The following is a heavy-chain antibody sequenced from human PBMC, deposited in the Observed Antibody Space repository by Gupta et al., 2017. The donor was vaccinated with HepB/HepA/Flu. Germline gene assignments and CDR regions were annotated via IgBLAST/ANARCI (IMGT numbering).Heavy chain of an antibody. CDR3: ARDDYGAKGLV. CDR2: IFHTGST. J-gene: IGHJ4*02. CDR1: GGSSSTSNL. Sequence: QVQLQESGPGLVKPSGTLPLTFAVPGGSSSTSNLVSWVRQATGKGLEWIGEIFHTGSTNYNPSLKSRVTISVDKSKNQLSRKLTSVTATDTAVYYCARDDYGAKGLVWGQGTLVTVSS. V-gene: IGHV4-4*02. D-gene: IGHD4-23*01.